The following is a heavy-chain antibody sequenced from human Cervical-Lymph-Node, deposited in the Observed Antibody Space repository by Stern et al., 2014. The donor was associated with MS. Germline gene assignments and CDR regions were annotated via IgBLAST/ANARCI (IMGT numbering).Heavy chain of an antibody. V-gene: IGHV5-51*01. CDR1: GYSFSNFW. Sequence: VQLVQSGAEVKKPGESLKISCKTSGYSFSNFWIGWVRQKPGKGPEWMGIIYPEDSDTTYSPSFQGHVTISADESISTAYLQWRSLKASDTAMYYCVRRRDSDSYDTFDIWGQGTMLIVSS. CDR3: VRRRDSDSYDTFDI. J-gene: IGHJ3*02. CDR2: IYPEDSDT. D-gene: IGHD3-22*01.